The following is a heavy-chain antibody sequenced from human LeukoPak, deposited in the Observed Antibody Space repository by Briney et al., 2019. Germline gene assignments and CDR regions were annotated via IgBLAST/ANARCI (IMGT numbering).Heavy chain of an antibody. D-gene: IGHD2-15*01. Sequence: GGSLRLSCAASGFTVSSYAMHWVRQAPGKGLEWVAVISYDGSNKYYADSVKGRFTISRDNSKNTLYLQMNSLRAEDTAVYYCARGRTRPYCSGGSCYSYYYGMDVWGQGTTVTVSS. CDR2: ISYDGSNK. V-gene: IGHV3-30-3*01. J-gene: IGHJ6*02. CDR1: GFTVSSYA. CDR3: ARGRTRPYCSGGSCYSYYYGMDV.